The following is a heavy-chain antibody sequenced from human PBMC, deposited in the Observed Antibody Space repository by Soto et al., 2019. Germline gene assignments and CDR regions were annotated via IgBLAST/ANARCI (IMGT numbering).Heavy chain of an antibody. CDR2: IYYSGST. CDR1: GGSISSGDYY. D-gene: IGHD5-12*01. J-gene: IGHJ3*02. V-gene: IGHV4-30-4*01. Sequence: QVQLQESGPGLVKPSQTLSLTCTVSGGSISSGDYYWSWIRQPPGKGLEWIGYIYYSGSTYYNPSLKSRVTISVDTSKNQFSLKLSSVTAADTAVYYCASASKRWLQTRHAFDIWGQGTMVTVSS. CDR3: ASASKRWLQTRHAFDI.